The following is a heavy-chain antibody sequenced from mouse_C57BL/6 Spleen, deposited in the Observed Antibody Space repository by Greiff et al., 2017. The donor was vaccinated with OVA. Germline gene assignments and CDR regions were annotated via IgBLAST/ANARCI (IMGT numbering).Heavy chain of an antibody. Sequence: VKLQESGAELVRPGTSVKVSCKASGYAFTNYLIEWVKQRPGQGLEWIGVINPGSGGTNYNEKFKGKATLTADKSSSTAYMQLSSLTSEDSAVYFCARFITTVYYFDYWGQGTTLTVSS. CDR3: ARFITTVYYFDY. J-gene: IGHJ2*01. CDR2: INPGSGGT. D-gene: IGHD1-1*01. CDR1: GYAFTNYL. V-gene: IGHV1-54*01.